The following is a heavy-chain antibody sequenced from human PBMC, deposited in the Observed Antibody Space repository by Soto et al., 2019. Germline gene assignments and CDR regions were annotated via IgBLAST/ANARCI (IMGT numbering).Heavy chain of an antibody. V-gene: IGHV1-2*02. CDR3: AREHYDILTGYYGLDY. CDR2: INPNSGGT. J-gene: IGHJ4*02. CDR1: GYTFTGYY. Sequence: VASVKVSCKASGYTFTGYYMHWVRQAPGQGLEWMGWINPNSGGTNYAQKFQGRVTMTRDTSISTAYMELSRLRSDDTAVYYCAREHYDILTGYYGLDYWGQGTLVTVSS. D-gene: IGHD3-9*01.